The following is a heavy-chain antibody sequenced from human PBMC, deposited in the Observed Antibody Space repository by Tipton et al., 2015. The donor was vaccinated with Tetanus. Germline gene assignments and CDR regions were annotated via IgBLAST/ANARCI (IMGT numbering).Heavy chain of an antibody. V-gene: IGHV3-23*01. J-gene: IGHJ3*02. CDR2: ISGSGDST. Sequence: SLRLSCVASGFTFSNYGMTWVRQAPGKGLEWVSGISGSGDSTYYADSVKGRFTISRDNSKLYLQMNSLRAEDRAVYYCAKSRASSHYRGAFEIWGQGTMVTVSS. D-gene: IGHD3-10*01. CDR3: AKSRASSHYRGAFEI. CDR1: GFTFSNYG.